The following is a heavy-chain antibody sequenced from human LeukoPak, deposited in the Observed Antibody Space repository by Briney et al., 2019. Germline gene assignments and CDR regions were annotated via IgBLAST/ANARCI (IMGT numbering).Heavy chain of an antibody. CDR3: AREIVGATTGTRGIYYFDY. Sequence: SETLSLTCAVSGGSISSGGYSWSWIRQPPGKGLEWIGYVYYSGSTYYNPSLKSRVTISVDTSKNQFSLKLSSVTAADTAVYYCAREIVGATTGTRGIYYFDYWGQGTLVTVSS. CDR2: VYYSGST. V-gene: IGHV4-30-4*07. J-gene: IGHJ4*02. D-gene: IGHD1-26*01. CDR1: GGSISSGGYS.